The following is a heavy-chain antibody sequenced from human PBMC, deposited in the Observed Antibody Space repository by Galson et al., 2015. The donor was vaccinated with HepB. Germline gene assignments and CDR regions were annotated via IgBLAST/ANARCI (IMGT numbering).Heavy chain of an antibody. D-gene: IGHD3-22*01. V-gene: IGHV3-49*04. CDR1: GFTFGDYA. J-gene: IGHJ4*02. CDR3: TRDPQRDYYDSSGYYLDNYFDY. CDR2: IRSKAYGGTT. Sequence: SLRLSCAASGFTFGDYAMSWVRQAPGKGLEWVGFIRSKAYGGTTEYAASVKGRFTISRDDSKSIAYLQMNSLKTEDTAVYYCTRDPQRDYYDSSGYYLDNYFDYWGQGTLVTVSS.